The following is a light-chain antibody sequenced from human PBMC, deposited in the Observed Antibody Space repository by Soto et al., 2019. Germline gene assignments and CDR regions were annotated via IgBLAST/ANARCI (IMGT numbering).Light chain of an antibody. J-gene: IGKJ2*01. CDR3: QQRSNWPPYT. V-gene: IGKV3-11*01. CDR2: DAS. CDR1: QSVSSX. Sequence: EIVLTQSPATLSLSPGERATLSCRASQSVSSXXAWYQQKPGQAPRLLIYDASNRATGIPARFSGSGSGTXXXXXXXXLEPEDFAVYXCQQRSNWPPYTFGQGTKLEIK.